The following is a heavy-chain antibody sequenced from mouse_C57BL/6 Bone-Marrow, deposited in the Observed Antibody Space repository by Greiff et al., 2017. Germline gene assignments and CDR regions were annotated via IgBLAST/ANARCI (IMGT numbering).Heavy chain of an antibody. J-gene: IGHJ2*01. D-gene: IGHD1-1*01. Sequence: QVQLQQPGAELVKPGASVKLSCKASSYTFTSYWMHWVKQRPGQGLEWIGMIHPNSGSTNYNEKFKSKATLTVDKSSSTAYMQLSSLTSEDSAVYYCARAKVLTTVLGDYWGQGTTLTVSS. V-gene: IGHV1-64*01. CDR1: SYTFTSYW. CDR2: IHPNSGST. CDR3: ARAKVLTTVLGDY.